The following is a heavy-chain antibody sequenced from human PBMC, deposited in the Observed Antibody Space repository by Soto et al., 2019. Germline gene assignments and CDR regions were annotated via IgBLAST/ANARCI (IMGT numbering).Heavy chain of an antibody. J-gene: IGHJ5*02. CDR2: INPNSGGT. CDR1: GYTFTGYY. Sequence: GASVKVSCKGSGYTFTGYYVHWVRQAPGQGLEWMGWINPNSGGTNYAQKFQGWVTMTRDTSISTAYMELSRLRSDDTAVYYCARGGFIAAAGTGWSDPWGQGTLVTVSS. CDR3: ARGGFIAAAGTGWSDP. D-gene: IGHD6-13*01. V-gene: IGHV1-2*04.